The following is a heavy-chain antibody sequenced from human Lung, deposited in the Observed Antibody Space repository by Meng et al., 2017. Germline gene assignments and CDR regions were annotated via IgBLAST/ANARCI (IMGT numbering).Heavy chain of an antibody. J-gene: IGHJ4*02. CDR2: ISSSSA. D-gene: IGHD2-15*01. V-gene: IGHV3-21*01. CDR3: ARGRVVVAATPSDY. CDR1: GFTFSSYS. Sequence: EVQLVESGGGLVKPVGSLRLSCAASGFTFSSYSMNWVRQAPGKGLDWVSSISSSSAYADSVKGRFTISRDNAKNSLYLQMNSLRAEDTAVYYCARGRVVVAATPSDYWGQGTLVTVSS.